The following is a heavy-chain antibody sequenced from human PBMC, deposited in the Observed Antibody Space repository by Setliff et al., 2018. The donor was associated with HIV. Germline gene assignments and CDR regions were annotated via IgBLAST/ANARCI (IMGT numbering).Heavy chain of an antibody. CDR1: GPSINIHY. D-gene: IGHD4-17*01. CDR3: AKGAGFYGDYTFDH. CDR2: IYSTGST. J-gene: IGHJ4*02. V-gene: IGHV4-59*11. Sequence: SATLSLTCTVSGPSINIHYWSWIRQSPGKGFEWIGYIYSTGSTNYNPSLQSRVTISMVASRNQFSLKVTSVTAADTAVYYCAKGAGFYGDYTFDHWGQGRQVTVSS.